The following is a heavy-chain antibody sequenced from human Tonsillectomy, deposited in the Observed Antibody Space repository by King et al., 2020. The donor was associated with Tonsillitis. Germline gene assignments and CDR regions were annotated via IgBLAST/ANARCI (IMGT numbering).Heavy chain of an antibody. CDR2: ISGSGGST. J-gene: IGHJ1*01. V-gene: IGHV3-23*04. CDR1: GFTFSSYA. CDR3: ATMHAGWFGELLGELQH. Sequence: VQLVESGGGLVQPGGSLRLSCAASGFTFSSYAMSWVRQAPGKGLEWVSAISGSGGSTYYADSVKGRFTISRDNSKNTLYLQMNSLRAEDTAVYYCATMHAGWFGELLGELQHWGQGTLVTVSS. D-gene: IGHD3-10*01.